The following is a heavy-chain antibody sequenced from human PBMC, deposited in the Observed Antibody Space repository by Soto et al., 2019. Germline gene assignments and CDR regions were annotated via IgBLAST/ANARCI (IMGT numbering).Heavy chain of an antibody. CDR2: IYYGGST. V-gene: IGHV4-59*01. Sequence: SETLSLTCAVSGGSISDYYWSWIRQPPGKGLEWIGYIYYGGSTNYSPSLKSRVTISVDLSKNQFSLRLSSVTTADTALYYCARTTAVPNTLRSRYFFDYWGQGTLVTVSS. CDR3: ARTTAVPNTLRSRYFFDY. CDR1: GGSISDYY. J-gene: IGHJ4*02. D-gene: IGHD4-17*01.